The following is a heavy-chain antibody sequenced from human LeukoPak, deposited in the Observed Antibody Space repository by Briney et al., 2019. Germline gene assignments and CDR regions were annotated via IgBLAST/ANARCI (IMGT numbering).Heavy chain of an antibody. Sequence: ASVKVSCKASGYTFTSYAMNWVRQAPGQGLEWMGWINPNSGGTNYAQKFQGRVTMTRDTSISTAYMELSRLRSDDTAVYYCARDWIPRTIVMARGWFDPWGQGTLVTVSS. CDR2: INPNSGGT. D-gene: IGHD3-22*01. V-gene: IGHV1-2*02. CDR1: GYTFTSYA. CDR3: ARDWIPRTIVMARGWFDP. J-gene: IGHJ5*02.